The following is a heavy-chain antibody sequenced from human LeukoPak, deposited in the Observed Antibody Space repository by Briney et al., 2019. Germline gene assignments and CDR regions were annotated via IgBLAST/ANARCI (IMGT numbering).Heavy chain of an antibody. CDR2: IRYDGSNK. J-gene: IGHJ6*03. Sequence: GGSLRLSCAASGFTFSSYGMHWVRQAPGKGLEWVAFIRYDGSNKYYADSVKGRLTISRDNSKNTLYLQMDSLRAEDTAVYYCAKRGSSSPVGYYYYYMDVWGKGTTVTVSS. D-gene: IGHD6-6*01. CDR1: GFTFSSYG. CDR3: AKRGSSSPVGYYYYYMDV. V-gene: IGHV3-30*02.